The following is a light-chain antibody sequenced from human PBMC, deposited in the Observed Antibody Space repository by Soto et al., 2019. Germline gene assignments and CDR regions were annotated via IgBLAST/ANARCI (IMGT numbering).Light chain of an antibody. J-gene: IGLJ1*01. CDR2: EVS. CDR1: SSDVGGYNY. CDR3: SSYSSSSTLDYV. V-gene: IGLV2-14*01. Sequence: QSVLTQPASVSGSPGQSIALSCPGTSSDVGGYNYVSWYQQHPGNAPKLMIYEVSNRPSGVSNRFSGSKSGNTASLTISGFQAEDEADYYCSSYSSSSTLDYVFGTGTKVTVL.